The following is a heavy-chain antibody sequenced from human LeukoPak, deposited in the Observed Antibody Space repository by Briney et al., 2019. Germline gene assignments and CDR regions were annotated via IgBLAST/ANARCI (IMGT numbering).Heavy chain of an antibody. D-gene: IGHD3-3*01. V-gene: IGHV3-30*18. CDR1: GFTFSTYG. J-gene: IGHJ3*02. CDR3: AKSRLSGINDAFDI. CDR2: ISYDGSNK. Sequence: GGSLRLSCAASGFTFSTYGMHWVRQAPGKGLEWVAVISYDGSNKYYADSVKGRFTISRDNSKNTLYLQTNSLRAEDTALYYCAKSRLSGINDAFDIWGQGTMVTVSS.